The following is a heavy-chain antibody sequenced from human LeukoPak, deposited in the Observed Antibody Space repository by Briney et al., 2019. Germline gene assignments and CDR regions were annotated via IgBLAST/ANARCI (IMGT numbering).Heavy chain of an antibody. V-gene: IGHV4-61*05. J-gene: IGHJ4*02. Sequence: SETLSLTCTVSGGSISSSSYYWGWIRQPPGKGLEWIGYIYYSGSTNYNPSLKSRVTISVDTSKNQFSLKLTSVTAADTAVYYCARGGKATVVTMWGQGTLVTVSS. D-gene: IGHD4-23*01. CDR2: IYYSGST. CDR1: GGSISSSSYY. CDR3: ARGGKATVVTM.